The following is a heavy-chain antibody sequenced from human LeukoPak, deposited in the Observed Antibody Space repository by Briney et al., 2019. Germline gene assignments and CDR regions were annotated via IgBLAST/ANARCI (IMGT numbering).Heavy chain of an antibody. V-gene: IGHV3-30*02. D-gene: IGHD3-3*01. CDR3: AKDYDFWSGYYPPTGGYFDY. CDR1: GFTFSSSG. CDR2: IRFDGSNK. Sequence: AGGSLRLSCAASGFTFSSSGMHWVRQAPGKGLEWVAFIRFDGSNKYYADSVKGRFTISRDNSKNTLYLQMNSLRAEDAAVYYCAKDYDFWSGYYPPTGGYFDYGGQGTLVTVSS. J-gene: IGHJ4*02.